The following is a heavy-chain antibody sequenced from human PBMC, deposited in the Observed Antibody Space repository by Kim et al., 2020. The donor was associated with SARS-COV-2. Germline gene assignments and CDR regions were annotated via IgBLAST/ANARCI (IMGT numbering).Heavy chain of an antibody. J-gene: IGHJ4*02. CDR1: GGSISSGGYY. V-gene: IGHV4-31*03. D-gene: IGHD6-13*01. Sequence: SETLSLTCTVSGGSISSGGYYWSWIRQHPGKGLEWIGYIYYSGSTYYNPSLKSRVTISVDTSKNQFSLKLSSVTAADTAVYYCAREGDSSSWRTPFDYWGQGTLVTVSS. CDR3: AREGDSSSWRTPFDY. CDR2: IYYSGST.